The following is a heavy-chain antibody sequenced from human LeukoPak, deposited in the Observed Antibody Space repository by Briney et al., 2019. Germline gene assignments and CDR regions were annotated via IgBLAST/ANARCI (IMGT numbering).Heavy chain of an antibody. CDR3: ARVHLYSSGWYYFDY. Sequence: SETLSLTCTVSGGSISSYYWSWIRQPAGKGLEWIGHIYTSGSTNYNPSLKSRVTMSVDTSKNQFSLKLSSVTAADTAVYYCARVHLYSSGWYYFDYWGQGTLVTVSS. CDR2: IYTSGST. CDR1: GGSISSYY. V-gene: IGHV4-4*07. J-gene: IGHJ4*02. D-gene: IGHD6-19*01.